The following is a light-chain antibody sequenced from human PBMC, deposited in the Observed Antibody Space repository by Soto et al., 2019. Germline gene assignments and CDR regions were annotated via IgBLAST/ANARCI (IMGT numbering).Light chain of an antibody. CDR2: DVS. V-gene: IGLV2-14*03. CDR1: SSDVGGYKY. CDR3: SSYTSNSTTI. Sequence: QSALTQPASVSGSPGQSITISCTGTSSDVGGYKYVSWYQHHPGKAPKVMIYDVSNRPSGVSNRFSGSKSGNTASLTISGLQAEDEAEYYCSSYTSNSTTIFGGGTKLTVL. J-gene: IGLJ2*01.